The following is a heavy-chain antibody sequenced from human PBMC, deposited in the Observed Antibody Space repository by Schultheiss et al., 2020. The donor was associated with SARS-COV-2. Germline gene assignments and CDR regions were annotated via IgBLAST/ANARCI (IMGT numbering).Heavy chain of an antibody. Sequence: SETLSLTCAVSGGSISSGGYSWSWIRQPPGKGLEWIGYIYHSGSTYYNPSLKSRVTVSVDTSKNQFSLKLNSVTAADTAVYFCARLYCNRTSCYVDSWGQGTLVTVSS. CDR1: GGSISSGGYS. D-gene: IGHD2-2*01. J-gene: IGHJ4*02. CDR3: ARLYCNRTSCYVDS. V-gene: IGHV4-30-2*02. CDR2: IYHSGST.